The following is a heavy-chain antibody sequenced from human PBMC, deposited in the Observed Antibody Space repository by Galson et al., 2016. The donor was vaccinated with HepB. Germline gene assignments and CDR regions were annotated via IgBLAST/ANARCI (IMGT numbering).Heavy chain of an antibody. CDR1: GFTFSTYS. J-gene: IGHJ2*01. Sequence: SLRLSCAASGFTFSTYSMDWVRQAPGKGLEWISYISTSSSTIYYADSVKGRFTISRDDATNSLYLQMNSLRDEDTAVYYCAKEATATTGANTKRVWYFDLCGCGTLVTVAS. CDR3: AKEATATTGANTKRVWYFDL. V-gene: IGHV3-48*02. CDR2: ISTSSSTI. D-gene: IGHD1-7*01.